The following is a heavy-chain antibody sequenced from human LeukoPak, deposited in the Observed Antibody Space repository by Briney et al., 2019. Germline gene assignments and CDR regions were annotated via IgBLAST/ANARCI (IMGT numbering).Heavy chain of an antibody. Sequence: GGSLRLSCAASGFTFSSYSMNWVRQAPGKGLEWISSITSSSGYIYYADSMKGRFTISRDNAKNSLYLQMNSLRAEDTAVFYCARLSSGGSCFDYWGQGTLVTVSS. D-gene: IGHD2-15*01. CDR3: ARLSSGGSCFDY. V-gene: IGHV3-21*01. CDR2: ITSSSGYI. CDR1: GFTFSSYS. J-gene: IGHJ4*02.